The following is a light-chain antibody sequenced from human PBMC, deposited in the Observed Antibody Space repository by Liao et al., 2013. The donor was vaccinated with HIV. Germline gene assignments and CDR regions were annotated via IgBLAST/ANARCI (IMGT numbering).Light chain of an antibody. Sequence: SYELIQPPSVSVSPGQTARITCSGDALSRKYAYWYKQKPGQAPVLVIYKSSERPSGIPERLSGSNSGNTATLTISRVEAGDEADYYCQAWDSSTVVFGGGTKLTVL. J-gene: IGLJ2*01. CDR3: QAWDSSTVV. CDR1: ALSRKY. V-gene: IGLV3-25*01. CDR2: KSS.